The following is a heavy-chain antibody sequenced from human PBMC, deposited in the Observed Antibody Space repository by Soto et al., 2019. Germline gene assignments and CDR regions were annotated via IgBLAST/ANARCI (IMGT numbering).Heavy chain of an antibody. V-gene: IGHV3-30-3*01. CDR3: ARDLDTAMVKNYYYGMDV. D-gene: IGHD5-18*01. Sequence: GGSLRLSCAASGFTVSSYAMRWVRQAPGKGLEWVAVISYDGSNKYYADSVKGRFTISRDNSKNTLYLQMNSLRAEDTAVHYCARDLDTAMVKNYYYGMDVWGQGTTVTVSS. CDR2: ISYDGSNK. J-gene: IGHJ6*02. CDR1: GFTVSSYA.